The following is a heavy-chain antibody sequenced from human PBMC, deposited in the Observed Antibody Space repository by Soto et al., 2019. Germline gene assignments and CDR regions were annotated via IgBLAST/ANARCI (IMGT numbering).Heavy chain of an antibody. D-gene: IGHD4-17*01. V-gene: IGHV4-59*01. CDR3: GSGSYGGTLDD. CDR1: GGSISRYY. J-gene: IGHJ4*02. CDR2: IYYSGST. Sequence: SETLSLTCTVSGGSISRYYWSWFRKPPGKGLEGIGYIYYSGSTNSDHSLKSRVTIPLDTSKNQFSLKLSSVTAADTAVYCWGSGSYGGTLDDWAQGTLDTVSA.